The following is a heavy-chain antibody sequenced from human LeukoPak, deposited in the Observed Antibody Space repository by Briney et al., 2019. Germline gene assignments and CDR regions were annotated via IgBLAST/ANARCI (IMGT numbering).Heavy chain of an antibody. CDR2: ISGSGISR. V-gene: IGHV3-23*01. CDR1: GFTFSSFA. J-gene: IGHJ4*02. Sequence: GGSLRLSCAASGFTFSSFAMNWVRQAPGKGLEWVSGISGSGISRGYADSVKGRFTISRDNSKNTVLLQMDSLSAEDTAIYYCAKRSGVYSDNSGVFDYWGQGSLVTVSS. CDR3: AKRSGVYSDNSGVFDY. D-gene: IGHD4-11*01.